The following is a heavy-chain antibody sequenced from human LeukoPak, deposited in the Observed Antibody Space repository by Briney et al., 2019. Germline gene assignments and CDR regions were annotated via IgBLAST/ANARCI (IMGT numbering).Heavy chain of an antibody. CDR2: INPNSGGT. V-gene: IGHV1-2*02. D-gene: IGHD3-3*01. CDR1: GYTFTGYY. Sequence: GASLKVSCKASGYTFTGYYMNWVRQALGQGLEGMGWINPNSGGTNYAQKFQGRVTMTRDTSISTAYMELSRLRSDDTAVYYCARGPKITIFGVVTRKNWFDPWGQGTLVTVSS. CDR3: ARGPKITIFGVVTRKNWFDP. J-gene: IGHJ5*02.